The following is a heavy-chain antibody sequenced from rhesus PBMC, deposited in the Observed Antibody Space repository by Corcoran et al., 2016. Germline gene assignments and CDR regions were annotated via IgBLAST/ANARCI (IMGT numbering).Heavy chain of an antibody. CDR3: ARHGATGVAGMDS. D-gene: IGHD1-1-1*01. J-gene: IGHJ6*01. CDR1: RGSISSSTW. CDR2: IGGSRGST. Sequence: QVQLQESGPGLVKPSETLSLTCAVSRGSISSSTWLTWLRQPPGTGLEWSGNIGGSRGSTYYNPSLKSRVTSSKDTSKNQFSLKLGSVTAADTAVYYCARHGATGVAGMDSWGQGVVVTVSS. V-gene: IGHV4-65*02.